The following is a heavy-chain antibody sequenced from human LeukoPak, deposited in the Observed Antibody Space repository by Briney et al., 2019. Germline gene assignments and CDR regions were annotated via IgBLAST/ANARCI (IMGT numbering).Heavy chain of an antibody. J-gene: IGHJ5*02. CDR3: ARGVGSSSSNWFDP. CDR1: GDPISSGTYY. V-gene: IGHV4-61*02. D-gene: IGHD6-6*01. CDR2: VYSSGNT. Sequence: SETLSLTCTVSGDPISSGTYYWSWIRQPAGKGLEWIGRVYSSGNTNYNPSLKSRVTISIDTSKNQFSLKLSSATAADTAAYYCARGVGSSSSNWFDPWGQGTLVTVSS.